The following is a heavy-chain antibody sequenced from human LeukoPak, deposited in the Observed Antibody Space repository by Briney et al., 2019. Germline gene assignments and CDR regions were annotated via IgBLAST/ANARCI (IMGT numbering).Heavy chain of an antibody. D-gene: IGHD6-13*01. Sequence: PGGSLRLSCAASGFTFSSYAMHWVRQAPGKGLEYVSAISSNGGSTYYANSVKGRFTISRDNSKNTLYLQMGSLRAEDMAVYYCARDPRKTRIAAAGPGDYWGQGTLVTVSS. J-gene: IGHJ4*02. CDR3: ARDPRKTRIAAAGPGDY. V-gene: IGHV3-64*01. CDR1: GFTFSSYA. CDR2: ISSNGGST.